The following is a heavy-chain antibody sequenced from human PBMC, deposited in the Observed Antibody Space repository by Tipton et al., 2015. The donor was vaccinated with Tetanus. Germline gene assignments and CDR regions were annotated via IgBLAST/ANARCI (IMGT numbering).Heavy chain of an antibody. V-gene: IGHV4-34*01. CDR1: GGTFSGYY. Sequence: TLSLTCTIYGGTFSGYYCSWIRQSPGRGLEWIGEIHPSGSTNYNPSLTSRVTLSQDTSKNQLSLRLNSVTSADTAVYYCARTSGYMYSDCWGQGTLVTVSS. D-gene: IGHD3-3*01. CDR3: ARTSGYMYSDC. CDR2: IHPSGST. J-gene: IGHJ4*02.